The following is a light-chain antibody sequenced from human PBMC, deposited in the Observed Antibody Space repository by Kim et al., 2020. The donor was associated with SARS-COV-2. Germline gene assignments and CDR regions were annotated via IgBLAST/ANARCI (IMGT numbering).Light chain of an antibody. Sequence: ASVKLTCTLSSGHTTYAIAWHQQQPEKGPRFLMKLYNAGSHTRGDGIPDRFSGSSSGAERYLTSSSLQSEDEADYYCQTWGTGIWVFGGGTQLTVL. J-gene: IGLJ3*02. CDR2: LYNAGSH. CDR1: SGHTTYA. V-gene: IGLV4-69*01. CDR3: QTWGTGIWV.